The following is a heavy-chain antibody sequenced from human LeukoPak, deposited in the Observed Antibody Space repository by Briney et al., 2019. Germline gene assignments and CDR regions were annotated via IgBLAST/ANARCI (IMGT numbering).Heavy chain of an antibody. D-gene: IGHD1-26*01. CDR3: ARAKSGIVGELDAFDI. Sequence: PGGSLRLSCAASGFTFSSYSMNWVRQAPGKGLEWVSSISTSSIYIYYADSMKGRFTISRDNAKNSLYLQMNSLRAEDTALYYCARAKSGIVGELDAFDIWGQGTMVTVSS. CDR1: GFTFSSYS. V-gene: IGHV3-21*04. CDR2: ISTSSIYI. J-gene: IGHJ3*02.